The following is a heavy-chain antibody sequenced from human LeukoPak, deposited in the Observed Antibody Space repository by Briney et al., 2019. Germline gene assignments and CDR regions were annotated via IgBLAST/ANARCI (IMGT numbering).Heavy chain of an antibody. J-gene: IGHJ4*02. CDR2: IYYSGST. V-gene: IGHV4-59*01. CDR3: ARVASGTLYEWEYYFDY. D-gene: IGHD1-26*01. CDR1: GGSISSYY. Sequence: PSETLSLTCTVSGGSISSYYWSWIRQPPGKGLEWIGYIYYSGSTNYNPSLKSRVTISVDTSKNQFSLKLSSVTAADTAVYYCARVASGTLYEWEYYFDYWGQGTLVTVSS.